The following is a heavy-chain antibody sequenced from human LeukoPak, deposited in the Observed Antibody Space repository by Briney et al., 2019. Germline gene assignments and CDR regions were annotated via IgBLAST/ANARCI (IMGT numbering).Heavy chain of an antibody. CDR3: ARGYSALDY. J-gene: IGHJ4*02. V-gene: IGHV3-48*02. D-gene: IGHD6-13*01. CDR2: ISSNSITI. Sequence: GGSLRLSCAASGFTFSSYSMNWVRQAPGKGLEWVSYISSNSITIYYADSVKGRFTISRDSAKNSLYLQMNSPRDEDTAVYYCARGYSALDYWGQGTLVTVSS. CDR1: GFTFSSYS.